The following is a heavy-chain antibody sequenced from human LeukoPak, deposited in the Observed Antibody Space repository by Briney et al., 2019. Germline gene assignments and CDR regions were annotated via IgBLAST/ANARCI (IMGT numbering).Heavy chain of an antibody. CDR3: ANDLSAVERWLGFDAFDI. Sequence: PGGSLRLSCAASGFTFSSYAMSWVRQAPGKGLEWVSAISGSGGSTYYADSVKGRFTISRDNSKNTLYLQMNSLRAEDTAVYYCANDLSAVERWLGFDAFDIWGQGTMVTVSS. CDR1: GFTFSSYA. V-gene: IGHV3-23*01. CDR2: ISGSGGST. J-gene: IGHJ3*02. D-gene: IGHD6-19*01.